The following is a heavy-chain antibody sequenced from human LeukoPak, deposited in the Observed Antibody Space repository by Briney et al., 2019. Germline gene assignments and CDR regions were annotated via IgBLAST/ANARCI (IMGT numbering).Heavy chain of an antibody. Sequence: GGSLRLSCAGSGFTFWNSAINWVRQAPGKGLEWVSGISASGDSTYYADSVKGRFTISRDNSRNTVYLQMSSLRAEDMAVYYCAKAGNVLRYFDWLFYYFDYWGQGTLVTVSS. CDR3: AKAGNVLRYFDWLFYYFDY. D-gene: IGHD3-9*01. V-gene: IGHV3-23*01. J-gene: IGHJ4*02. CDR1: GFTFWNSA. CDR2: ISASGDST.